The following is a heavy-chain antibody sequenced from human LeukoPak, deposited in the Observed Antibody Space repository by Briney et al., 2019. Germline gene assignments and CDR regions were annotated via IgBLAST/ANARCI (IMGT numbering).Heavy chain of an antibody. J-gene: IGHJ4*02. V-gene: IGHV3-23*01. D-gene: IGHD3-3*01. CDR1: GFTFSNSW. CDR3: AKLTYDFWSGYYNY. CDR2: ISGSGGST. Sequence: GGSLRLSCLASGFTFSNSWMTWVRQAPGKGLEWVSAISGSGGSTYYADSVKGRFTISRDNSKNTLYLQMNSLRAEDTAVYYCAKLTYDFWSGYYNYWGQGTLVTVSS.